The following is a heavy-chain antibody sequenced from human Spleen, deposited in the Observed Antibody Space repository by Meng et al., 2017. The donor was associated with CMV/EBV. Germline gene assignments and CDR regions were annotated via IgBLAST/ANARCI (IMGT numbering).Heavy chain of an antibody. CDR2: ISYSGST. V-gene: IGHV4-30-4*01. D-gene: IGHD3-22*01. CDR1: GVGISSGDYY. J-gene: IGHJ4*02. Sequence: QVQLQESGPGLVTPSQTLSLTCTVSGVGISSGDYYWSWIRQPPGKGLEWIGYISYSGSTYYNPSLKSRVTISVDTSKNQFSLKLSSVTAADTAVYYCARVTGKIYYDGSGYPEAFDYWGQGTLVTVAS. CDR3: ARVTGKIYYDGSGYPEAFDY.